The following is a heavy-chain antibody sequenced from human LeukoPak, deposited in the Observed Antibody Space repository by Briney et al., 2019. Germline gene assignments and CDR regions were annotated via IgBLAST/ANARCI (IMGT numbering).Heavy chain of an antibody. Sequence: SETLSLTCTVSGGSISSYYWSWIRQPPGKGLEWIGYIYYSGSTNYNPSLKSRVTISVDTSKNRFSLKLSFVTAADTAVYYCAREGYYDSSGYYKDNAFDIWGQGTMVTVSS. CDR3: AREGYYDSSGYYKDNAFDI. CDR1: GGSISSYY. D-gene: IGHD3-22*01. J-gene: IGHJ3*02. CDR2: IYYSGST. V-gene: IGHV4-59*01.